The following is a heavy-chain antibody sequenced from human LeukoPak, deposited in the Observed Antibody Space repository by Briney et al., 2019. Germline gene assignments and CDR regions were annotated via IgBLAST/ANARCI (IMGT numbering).Heavy chain of an antibody. CDR2: ISYDGSNK. J-gene: IGHJ4*02. V-gene: IGHV3-30*03. CDR3: ATGLEGVGSSSWYGSWGDY. Sequence: PGGSLRLSCAASGFTFSSAWMSWVRQAPGKGLEWVAVISYDGSNKYYADSVKGRFTISRDNSKNTLYLQMNSLRAEDTAVYYCATGLEGVGSSSWYGSWGDYWGQGTLVTVSS. D-gene: IGHD6-13*01. CDR1: GFTFSSAW.